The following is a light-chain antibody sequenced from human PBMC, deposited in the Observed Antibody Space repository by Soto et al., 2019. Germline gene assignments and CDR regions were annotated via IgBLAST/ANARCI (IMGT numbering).Light chain of an antibody. J-gene: IGKJ2*01. CDR3: QQYGSSPKT. Sequence: EIVLTQSPGTLSLSPGERATLSCRASQGVSSSYLAWYQHKPGQAPRLLIYGASSRATGIPDRFSGSGSGTDFTLTISRLEPEDFAVYYCQQYGSSPKTFGGGTKLEIK. V-gene: IGKV3-20*01. CDR1: QGVSSSY. CDR2: GAS.